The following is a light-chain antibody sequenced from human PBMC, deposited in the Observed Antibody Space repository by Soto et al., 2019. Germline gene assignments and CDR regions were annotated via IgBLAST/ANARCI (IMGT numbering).Light chain of an antibody. V-gene: IGKV1-5*03. CDR3: QQYKSYSFT. J-gene: IGKJ2*01. CDR2: KAS. Sequence: DIQMTQSPSTLSASVGDKVTITCRASQSISSGVAWDHQKPGKDPKLLIYKASSLENGVQSRLSGSDSGTEFTLTSSSLQPDDFAPYYCQQYKSYSFTFGQGPKLEIK. CDR1: QSISSG.